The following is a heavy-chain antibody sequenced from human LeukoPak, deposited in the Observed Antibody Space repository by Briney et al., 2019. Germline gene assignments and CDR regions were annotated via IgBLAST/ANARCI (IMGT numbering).Heavy chain of an antibody. CDR2: INPSGGST. CDR1: GYTFTSYY. Sequence: ASVKVSCKASGYTFTSYYIYWVRQPPGQGLEWMGVINPSGGSTNYAQKFQGRVTMTRDMSTSTVYMELSRLRPEDTAVYYCAREATGDYYYYMDVWGKGTTVTVSS. J-gene: IGHJ6*03. V-gene: IGHV1-46*01. CDR3: AREATGDYYYYMDV.